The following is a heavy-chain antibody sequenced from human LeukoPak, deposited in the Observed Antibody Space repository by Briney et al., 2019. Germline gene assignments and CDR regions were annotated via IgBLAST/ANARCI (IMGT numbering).Heavy chain of an antibody. CDR1: GGTFSSYA. V-gene: IGHV1-69*13. D-gene: IGHD5-18*01. Sequence: ASVKVSCKASGGTFSSYAISWVRQAPGQGLEWMGGIIPIFGTANYAQKFQGRVTITADESTSTAYMELSSLRSEDTAVYYCARMDAYIFGYADSWGQGTLVTVSS. CDR2: IIPIFGTA. J-gene: IGHJ4*02. CDR3: ARMDAYIFGYADS.